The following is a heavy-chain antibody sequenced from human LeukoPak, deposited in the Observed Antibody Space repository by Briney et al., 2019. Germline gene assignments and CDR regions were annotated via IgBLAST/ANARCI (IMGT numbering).Heavy chain of an antibody. CDR3: ARSEYSYGYFDY. J-gene: IGHJ4*02. CDR1: GFTFSSYS. V-gene: IGHV3-21*01. CDR2: ISSSSSYI. Sequence: PGGSLRLSCAASGFTFSSYSMNWVRQAPGKGLEWVSSISSSSSYIYYADSVKGRFTISRDNAKNSLYLQMNSMRAEDTDVYYCARSEYSYGYFDYWGQGTLVTVSS. D-gene: IGHD5-18*01.